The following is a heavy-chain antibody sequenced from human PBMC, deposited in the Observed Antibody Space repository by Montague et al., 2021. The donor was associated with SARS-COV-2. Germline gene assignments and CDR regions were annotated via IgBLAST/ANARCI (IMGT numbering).Heavy chain of an antibody. V-gene: IGHV4-59*08. CDR2: IYYSGST. J-gene: IGHJ5*02. CDR3: ARTYYYGSVVWFDP. D-gene: IGHD3-10*01. Sequence: SETLSLTCTVSGGSISSYYWSWIRQPPGKGLEWIGYIYYSGSTNYNPSLKSRVTISVDTSKNQFSLKLSSVTAADMAVYYCARTYYYGSVVWFDPWGQGTLVTVSS. CDR1: GGSISSYY.